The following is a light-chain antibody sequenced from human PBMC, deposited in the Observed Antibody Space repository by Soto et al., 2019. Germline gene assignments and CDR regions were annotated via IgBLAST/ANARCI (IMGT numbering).Light chain of an antibody. J-gene: IGKJ4*01. CDR1: QGIYNY. CDR2: DAS. CDR3: QKYNSAPALT. Sequence: DIPMTQSPSSLSASVGDRVTITCRASQGIYNYLAWYQQKPGKVPKLLIYDASTLQSGVPFRFSGSGSGTEFTLTISSLQPEDVATYYCQKYNSAPALTFGGGTKVEIE. V-gene: IGKV1-27*01.